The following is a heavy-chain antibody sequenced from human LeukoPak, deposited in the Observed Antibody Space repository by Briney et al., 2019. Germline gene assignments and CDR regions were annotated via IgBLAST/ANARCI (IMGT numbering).Heavy chain of an antibody. V-gene: IGHV4-39*01. J-gene: IGHJ6*02. D-gene: IGHD1-26*01. Sequence: PSETLSLTCTVSGGSISSSSYYWGWIRQPPGKGLEWIGSIYYSGSTYYNPSLKSRVTISVDTSKNQFPLKLSSVTAADTAVYYCASQWELLPYYYYGMDVWGQGTTVTVSS. CDR1: GGSISSSSYY. CDR3: ASQWELLPYYYYGMDV. CDR2: IYYSGST.